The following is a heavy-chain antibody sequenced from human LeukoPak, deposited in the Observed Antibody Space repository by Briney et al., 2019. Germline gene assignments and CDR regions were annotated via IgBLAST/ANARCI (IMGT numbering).Heavy chain of an antibody. Sequence: PSETLSLTCTVSGGSISSGDYYWSWIRQPAGKGLEWIGYIYYSGSTYYNPSLKSRVTISVDTSKNQFSLKLSSVTAADTAVYYCARDLVGYSYGSWDRAPDVWGQGTTVTVSS. CDR3: ARDLVGYSYGSWDRAPDV. CDR1: GGSISSGDYY. CDR2: IYYSGST. J-gene: IGHJ6*02. D-gene: IGHD5-18*01. V-gene: IGHV4-30-4*01.